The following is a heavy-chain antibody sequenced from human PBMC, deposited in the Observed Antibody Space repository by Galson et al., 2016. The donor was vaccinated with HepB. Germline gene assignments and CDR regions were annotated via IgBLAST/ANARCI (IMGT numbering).Heavy chain of an antibody. CDR2: IIPLFGTT. J-gene: IGHJ4*02. V-gene: IGHV1-69*13. CDR1: GDTFSTYG. D-gene: IGHD3-9*01. CDR3: ARGRAGYHYDY. Sequence: SVKVSCKASGDTFSTYGIGWVRQAPGQGLEWMGGIIPLFGTTNYAQKFQGRVTITADASTCTGYMDLGSLGSEDAAVYYCARGRAGYHYDYWGQGTLVTVSS.